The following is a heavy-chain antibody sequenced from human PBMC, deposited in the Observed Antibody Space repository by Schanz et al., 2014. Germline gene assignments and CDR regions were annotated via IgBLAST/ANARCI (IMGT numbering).Heavy chain of an antibody. CDR3: ARLVATSQFFDQ. V-gene: IGHV4-31*11. J-gene: IGHJ4*02. CDR1: GGSIGGGPYY. Sequence: HLQESGPGLVKPSQTLSLTCAVSGGSIGGGPYYWGWVRQLPGKGLQWIGYVYNSGSTPYNPSLKSRLSISVDPSKTQFSLRLASATAADTAVYFCARLVATSQFFDQWGQGSLVVVSS. CDR2: VYNSGST.